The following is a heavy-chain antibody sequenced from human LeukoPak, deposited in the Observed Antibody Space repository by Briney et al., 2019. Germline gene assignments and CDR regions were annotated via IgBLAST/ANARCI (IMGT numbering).Heavy chain of an antibody. V-gene: IGHV3-7*01. D-gene: IGHD3-10*01. CDR3: ARVGELLSNYYYYYGMDV. CDR2: IKQDGSEK. Sequence: GGSLRLSCAASGFTFSSYWISWVRQAPGKGLEWVANIKQDGSEKYYVDSVKGRFTISRDNAKNSLYLQMNSLRAEDTAVYYCARVGELLSNYYYYYGMDVWGRGTTVTVSS. CDR1: GFTFSSYW. J-gene: IGHJ6*02.